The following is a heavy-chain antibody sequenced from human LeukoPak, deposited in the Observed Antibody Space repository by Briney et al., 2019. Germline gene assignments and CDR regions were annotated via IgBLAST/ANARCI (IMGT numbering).Heavy chain of an antibody. J-gene: IGHJ3*02. CDR3: ARDSDI. V-gene: IGHV3-53*01. CDR1: GFTVSSNY. CDR2: LYTGGRT. Sequence: GGSLRLSCAASGFTVSSNYMSWVRQAPGKGLEWVSVLYTGGRTYYADSVKGRFTISRDNSKNTLYLQLNSLRAEDTAVYYCARDSDIWGQGTMVTVSS.